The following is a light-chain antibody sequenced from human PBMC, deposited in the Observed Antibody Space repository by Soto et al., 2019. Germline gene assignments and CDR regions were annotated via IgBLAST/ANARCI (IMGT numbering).Light chain of an antibody. J-gene: IGLJ1*01. CDR1: SSDVGAYKT. CDR3: SSNTINGTV. Sequence: QSALTQPASVSGSPGQSITISCTGTSSDVGAYKTVSWYQQHPGKAPKFMIYEVSNRPSGVPNRFSGSRSGNTASLTISGLQADDEADYYCSSNTINGTVFGTGTKLTVL. CDR2: EVS. V-gene: IGLV2-14*01.